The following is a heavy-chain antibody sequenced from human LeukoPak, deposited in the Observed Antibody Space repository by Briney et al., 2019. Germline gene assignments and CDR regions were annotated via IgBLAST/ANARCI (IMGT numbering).Heavy chain of an antibody. V-gene: IGHV3-53*01. CDR2: IYSDNT. D-gene: IGHD4/OR15-4a*01. CDR3: ARRAGAYSHPCDY. Sequence: QPGGSLRLSCTVSGFTVSSNSMSWVRQAPGKGLEWVSFIYSDNTHYSDSVKGRFTISRDNSKNTLYLQMNSLRAEDTAVYYCARRAGAYSHPCDYWGQGTLVTVPS. CDR1: GFTVSSNS. J-gene: IGHJ4*02.